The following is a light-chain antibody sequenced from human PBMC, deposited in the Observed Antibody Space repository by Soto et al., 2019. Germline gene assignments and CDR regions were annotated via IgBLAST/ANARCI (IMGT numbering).Light chain of an antibody. J-gene: IGKJ2*01. Sequence: EIVLTQSPATLSLSPGERATLSCRASQSVSSYLAWYQQKPGQAPRLLIYDASNRATGIPDRFSGSGSGTDFTLTISSLEPEDFAVYYCQQRSNWPPVTFGQGTKLELK. V-gene: IGKV3-11*01. CDR1: QSVSSY. CDR2: DAS. CDR3: QQRSNWPPVT.